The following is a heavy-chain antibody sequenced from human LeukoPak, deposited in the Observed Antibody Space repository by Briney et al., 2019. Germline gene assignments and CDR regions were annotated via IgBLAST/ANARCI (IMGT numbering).Heavy chain of an antibody. CDR2: ISSSSSYI. CDR3: ARVIGDTAMVPNYYYYYGMDV. CDR1: GFTFSSYS. D-gene: IGHD5-18*01. V-gene: IGHV3-21*01. J-gene: IGHJ6*04. Sequence: GGSLRLSCAASGFTFSSYSMNWVRQAPGKGREWVSSISSSSSYIYYADSVKGRFTISRDNAKNSLYLQMKSLRAEDTAVYYCARVIGDTAMVPNYYYYYGMDVWGKGTTVTVSS.